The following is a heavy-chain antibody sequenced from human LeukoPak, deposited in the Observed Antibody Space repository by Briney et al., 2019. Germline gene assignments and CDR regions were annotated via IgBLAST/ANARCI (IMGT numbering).Heavy chain of an antibody. V-gene: IGHV4-4*07. Sequence: IVLVYTSGSTHYNPSLKSRVTMSVDTSKNQFSLKLSSVTPPNTAVYYCARLITGTTTAFDIWGQGTMVTVSS. CDR2: VYTSGST. D-gene: IGHD1-7*01. CDR3: ARLITGTTTAFDI. J-gene: IGHJ3*02.